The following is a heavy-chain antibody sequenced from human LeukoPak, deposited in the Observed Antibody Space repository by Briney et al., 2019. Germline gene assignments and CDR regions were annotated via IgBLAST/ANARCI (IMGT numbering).Heavy chain of an antibody. CDR1: GGSVSSSSYY. J-gene: IGHJ4*02. CDR2: IYYSGST. V-gene: IGHV4-39*01. Sequence: PSETLSLTCTVSGGSVSSSSYYWGWIRQPPGKGLEWIGSIYYSGSTYYNPSLKSRVTISVDASKNQFSLNLSSVTAADTAVYYCARFNDYGGNSDYWGQGTLVTVSS. CDR3: ARFNDYGGNSDY. D-gene: IGHD4-23*01.